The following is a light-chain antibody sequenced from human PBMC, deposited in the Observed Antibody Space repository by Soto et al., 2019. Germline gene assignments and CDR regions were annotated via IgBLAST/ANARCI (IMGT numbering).Light chain of an antibody. CDR2: GTS. Sequence: ESMLTQSPGTLSLSPGERATFSCRASQSVDSRFLTWYQQKPGQTPRLLIYGTSIRATGIPDRFSGSGSGTDFTLILSRVEPEDSAVYYCLQFGTSPPAFTFGQGTKLEI. CDR3: LQFGTSPPAFT. CDR1: QSVDSRF. J-gene: IGKJ2*01. V-gene: IGKV3-20*01.